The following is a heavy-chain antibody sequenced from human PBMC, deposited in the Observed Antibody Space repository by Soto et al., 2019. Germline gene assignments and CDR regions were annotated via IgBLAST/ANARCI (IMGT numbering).Heavy chain of an antibody. V-gene: IGHV1-69*13. CDR2: IIPIFGTA. Sequence: SVKVSSKASGGTFSSYASSWVRQAPGQGLDWMGGIIPIFGTANYAQKFQGRVTITADESTSTAYMELSSLRSEDTAVYYCARSGYSGYTPGPATPGGDYYGMDVWGQGTTVTVSS. CDR1: GGTFSSYA. D-gene: IGHD5-12*01. CDR3: ARSGYSGYTPGPATPGGDYYGMDV. J-gene: IGHJ6*02.